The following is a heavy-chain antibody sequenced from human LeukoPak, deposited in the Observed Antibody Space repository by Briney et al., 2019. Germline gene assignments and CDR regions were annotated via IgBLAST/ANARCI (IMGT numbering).Heavy chain of an antibody. CDR2: IRDDGSIK. CDR1: GFTFSSYG. Sequence: GGSLRLSCAASGFTFSSYGMHWVRQAPGKGLEWVAFIRDDGSIKYYADSLKGQLTVSRDTSKNTLYLQMNSLRAEDTAVYYCAKTTTTLHHYYYYMDVWGKGTTVTVSS. V-gene: IGHV3-30*02. CDR3: AKTTTTLHHYYYYMDV. J-gene: IGHJ6*03. D-gene: IGHD1-1*01.